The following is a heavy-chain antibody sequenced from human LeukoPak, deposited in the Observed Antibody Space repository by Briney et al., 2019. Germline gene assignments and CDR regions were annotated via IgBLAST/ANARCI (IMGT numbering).Heavy chain of an antibody. CDR2: IKQDGSEK. CDR1: GFTFSSYW. D-gene: IGHD6-13*01. J-gene: IGHJ4*02. CDR3: AREAPGWYSSSWFDY. Sequence: GGSLRLSCAASGFTFSSYWMGWVRQAPGKGLEWVANIKQDGSEKYYVDSVKGRFTISRDNAKNSLYLQMNSLRAEDTAVYYCAREAPGWYSSSWFDYWGQGTLVTVSS. V-gene: IGHV3-7*03.